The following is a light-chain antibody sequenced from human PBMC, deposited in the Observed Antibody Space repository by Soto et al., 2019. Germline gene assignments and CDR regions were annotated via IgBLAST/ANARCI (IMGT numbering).Light chain of an antibody. Sequence: DIQMTQSPSSLSAFLGDRVTITCRASQTIGSYLSWYQQKPGKAPNLLIYATSTLQPGVPPRFSGSGSGTDFTLTISSLQPEDFATYYCQQSYSIPRAFGPGTKV. J-gene: IGKJ1*01. CDR2: ATS. CDR3: QQSYSIPRA. CDR1: QTIGSY. V-gene: IGKV1-39*01.